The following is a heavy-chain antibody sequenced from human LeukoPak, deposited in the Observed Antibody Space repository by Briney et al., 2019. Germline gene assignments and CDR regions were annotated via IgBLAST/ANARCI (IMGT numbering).Heavy chain of an antibody. D-gene: IGHD3-10*01. CDR2: IRYDGSNK. CDR3: AKDLSRPAMVRGVIITFNDAFDI. Sequence: GGSLRLSCAASGFTFSSYGMHWVRQAPGKGLEWVAFIRYDGSNKYYADSVKGRFTISRDNSKNTLYLQMNSLRAEDTAVYYCAKDLSRPAMVRGVIITFNDAFDIWGQGTMVTVSS. V-gene: IGHV3-30*02. J-gene: IGHJ3*02. CDR1: GFTFSSYG.